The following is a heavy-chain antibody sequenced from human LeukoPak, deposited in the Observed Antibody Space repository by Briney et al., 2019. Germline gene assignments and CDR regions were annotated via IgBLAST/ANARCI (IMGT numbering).Heavy chain of an antibody. CDR1: GGSFSGYY. CDR2: INHSGST. Sequence: PSETLSLTCAVYGGSFSGYYWSWIRQPPGKGLEWIGEINHSGSTNYNPSPKSRVTISVDTSKNQFSLKLSSVTAADTAVYYCARADYCSGTSCYNPPYNWFDPWGQGTLVTVSS. J-gene: IGHJ5*02. CDR3: ARADYCSGTSCYNPPYNWFDP. V-gene: IGHV4-34*01. D-gene: IGHD2-2*02.